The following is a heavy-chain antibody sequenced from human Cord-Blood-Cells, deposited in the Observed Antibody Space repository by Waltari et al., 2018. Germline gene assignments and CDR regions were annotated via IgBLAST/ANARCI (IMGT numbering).Heavy chain of an antibody. Sequence: QLQLQESGPGLVKPSETLSLTCTVSGGSISSSSYYWGWIRQPPGTGLEWIGSIYYSGSTYNNPSLKGRVTISVDTSKNQFSLKLSSVTAADTAVYYCARIPYLSSGYYYYYYYGMDVWGQGTTVTVSS. D-gene: IGHD3-22*01. CDR3: ARIPYLSSGYYYYYYYGMDV. J-gene: IGHJ6*02. V-gene: IGHV4-39*01. CDR2: IYYSGST. CDR1: GGSISSSSYY.